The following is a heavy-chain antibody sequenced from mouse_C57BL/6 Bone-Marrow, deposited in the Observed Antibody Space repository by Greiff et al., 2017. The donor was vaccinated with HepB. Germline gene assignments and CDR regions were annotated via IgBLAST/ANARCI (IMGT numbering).Heavy chain of an antibody. J-gene: IGHJ2*01. CDR2: IYPGNSDT. CDR1: GYTFTSYW. CDR3: TRTRANWGAFDY. V-gene: IGHV1-5*01. Sequence: EVQLQQSGTVLARPGASVKMSCKTSGYTFTSYWMHWVKQRPGQGLEWIGAIYPGNSDTSYNQKFKGKAKLTAVTSASTAYMELSSLTNEDSAVYYCTRTRANWGAFDYWGQGTTLTVSS. D-gene: IGHD4-1*01.